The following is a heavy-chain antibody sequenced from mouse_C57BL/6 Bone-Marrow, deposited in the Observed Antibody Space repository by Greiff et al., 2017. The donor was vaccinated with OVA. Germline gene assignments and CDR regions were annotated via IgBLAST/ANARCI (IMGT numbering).Heavy chain of an antibody. CDR3: AIPDGYYRAWFAY. CDR2: ILPGSGST. CDR1: GYTFTGYW. V-gene: IGHV1-9*01. J-gene: IGHJ3*01. D-gene: IGHD2-3*01. Sequence: VQLQQSGAELMKPGASVKLSCKATGYTFTGYWIEWVKQRPGHGLEWIGEILPGSGSTNYNEKFKGKATFTAYTSSNTAYMQLSSLTTEDSAIYYCAIPDGYYRAWFAYWGQGTLVTVSA.